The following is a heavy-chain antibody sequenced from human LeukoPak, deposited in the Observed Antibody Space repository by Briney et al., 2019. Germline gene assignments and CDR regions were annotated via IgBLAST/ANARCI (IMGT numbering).Heavy chain of an antibody. CDR2: INHSGST. Sequence: SETLSLTCAVYGGSFSGYYWSWIRQPPRKGLEWIGEINHSGSTNYNPSLKSRVTISVDTSKNQFSLKLSSVTAADTAVYYCARGGGDDYGDYKSFYWGQGTLVTVSS. J-gene: IGHJ4*02. CDR3: ARGGGDDYGDYKSFY. V-gene: IGHV4-34*01. D-gene: IGHD4-17*01. CDR1: GGSFSGYY.